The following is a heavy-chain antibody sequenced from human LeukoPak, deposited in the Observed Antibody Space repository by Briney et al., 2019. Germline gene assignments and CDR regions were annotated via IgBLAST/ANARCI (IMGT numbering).Heavy chain of an antibody. V-gene: IGHV4-38-2*02. Sequence: PSETLSLTCTVSGYSISSGYYWGWIRQPPGKGLEWIGSIYHSGSTYYNPSLKSRVTISVDTSKNQFSLKLSSVTAADTAVYYCARDLVGYYPWVGAFDIWGQGTMVTVSS. CDR1: GYSISSGYY. CDR3: ARDLVGYYPWVGAFDI. J-gene: IGHJ3*02. CDR2: IYHSGST. D-gene: IGHD3-22*01.